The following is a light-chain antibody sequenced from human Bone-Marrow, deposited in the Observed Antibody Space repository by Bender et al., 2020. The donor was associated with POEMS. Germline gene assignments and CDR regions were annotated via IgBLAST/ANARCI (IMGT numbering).Light chain of an antibody. J-gene: IGLJ1*01. CDR1: SSDVGGYDS. Sequence: QSVLTQPASVSGSPGQSVTISCTGTSSDVGGYDSVCWYQQSPGKAPKLLIYDVRHRPSGVSNRFSGSKSGNTASLTISGLQAEDEAEYYCSSYTSSSTYVFGTGTKVTVL. V-gene: IGLV2-14*03. CDR2: DVR. CDR3: SSYTSSSTYV.